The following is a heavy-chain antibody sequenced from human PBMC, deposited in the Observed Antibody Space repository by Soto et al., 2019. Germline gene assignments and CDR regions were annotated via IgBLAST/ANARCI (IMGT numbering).Heavy chain of an antibody. Sequence: QVQLMQSGAEVKSPGASVKVSCKASGYTFTSYYIHWVRQAPGQGLEWMGIINPSGCSASYARKFRGRFALTRDTSTSTVYMEVSSLTSEDTAVYYCARDPNFSLPFHYYGMDVWGQGTTVAVSS. J-gene: IGHJ6*02. CDR2: INPSGCSA. V-gene: IGHV1-46*01. CDR3: ARDPNFSLPFHYYGMDV. CDR1: GYTFTSYY.